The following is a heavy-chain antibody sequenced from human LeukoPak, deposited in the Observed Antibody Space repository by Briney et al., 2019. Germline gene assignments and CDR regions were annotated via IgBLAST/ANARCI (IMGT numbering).Heavy chain of an antibody. D-gene: IGHD4-17*01. CDR2: IYTSGST. Sequence: PSETLSHTCTVSGGSISSYYWSWIRQPAGKGLEWIGRIYTSGSTNYNPSLKSRVTMSVDTSKNQFSLKLSSVTAADTAVYYCARDYGDYAYYYYYYMDVWGKGTTVTVSS. CDR3: ARDYGDYAYYYYYYMDV. CDR1: GGSISSYY. J-gene: IGHJ6*03. V-gene: IGHV4-4*07.